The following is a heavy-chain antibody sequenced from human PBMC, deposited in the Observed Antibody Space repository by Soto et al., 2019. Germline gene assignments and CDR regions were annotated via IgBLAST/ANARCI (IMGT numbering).Heavy chain of an antibody. V-gene: IGHV1-8*01. Sequence: ASVKVSCKASGYTFTSYDINWVRQATGQGLEWMGWMNPNSGNTGYAQKFQGRVTMTRNTSISTAYMELSSLRSEDTAVYYCARGPLGRVGGYDSGDDYWGQGTLVTVSS. J-gene: IGHJ4*02. CDR3: ARGPLGRVGGYDSGDDY. CDR1: GYTFTSYD. CDR2: MNPNSGNT. D-gene: IGHD5-12*01.